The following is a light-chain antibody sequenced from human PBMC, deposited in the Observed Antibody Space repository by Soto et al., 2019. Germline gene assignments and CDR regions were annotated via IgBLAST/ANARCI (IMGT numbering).Light chain of an antibody. V-gene: IGLV1-44*01. J-gene: IGLJ2*01. CDR1: SSNIGSYN. CDR3: ETWDDSLNGVI. Sequence: QPVLTQPPSASGTPGQRVTFSCSGSSSNIGSYNVNWYQKIPQTAPKLLIHTNDQRASGVPDRFSGSKSGTSASLAISGLQSEDAADYYCETWDDSLNGVIFGGGTKLTVL. CDR2: TND.